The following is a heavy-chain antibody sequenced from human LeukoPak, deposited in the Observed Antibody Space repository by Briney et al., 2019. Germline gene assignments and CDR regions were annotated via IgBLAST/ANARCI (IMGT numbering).Heavy chain of an antibody. Sequence: PGGSLRLSCAASGFTFSTSWMTWVRQAPGKGLDWLGNINPDGSWINYVDSVKGRFTFSRDNAKNSLFLQMNSLRAEDTAVFYCARDSGYNAFDIWGQGTMVTVSS. V-gene: IGHV3-7*01. J-gene: IGHJ3*02. CDR3: ARDSGYNAFDI. CDR1: GFTFSTSW. D-gene: IGHD5-12*01. CDR2: INPDGSWI.